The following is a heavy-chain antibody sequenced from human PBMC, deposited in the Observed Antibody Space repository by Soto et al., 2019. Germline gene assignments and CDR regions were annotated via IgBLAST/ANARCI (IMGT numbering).Heavy chain of an antibody. J-gene: IGHJ4*02. Sequence: QVQLMQSGAEVKKPGASVRVSCKASGYRFTTYALHWVRQAPGQRLEWMGWIHAGNGNTKYSQKFQGRVTLTRDTSASTAYMELSSLTSEDTAVYYCARDEDYWGQGTLVTVSS. CDR3: ARDEDY. CDR2: IHAGNGNT. V-gene: IGHV1-3*01. CDR1: GYRFTTYA.